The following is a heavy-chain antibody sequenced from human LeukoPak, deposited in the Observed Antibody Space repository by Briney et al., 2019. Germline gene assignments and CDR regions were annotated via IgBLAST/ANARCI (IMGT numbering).Heavy chain of an antibody. D-gene: IGHD1-26*01. CDR2: ISGSGGST. J-gene: IGHJ3*02. Sequence: GGSLRLSCAASGFPFSSYAIRWARQAPGKGLEWVSAISGSGGSTYYADSVKGRFTISRDNSKNTLYLQMNSLRAEDTAVYYCAKDQDRGSYGAFDIWGQGTMVTVSS. V-gene: IGHV3-23*01. CDR1: GFPFSSYA. CDR3: AKDQDRGSYGAFDI.